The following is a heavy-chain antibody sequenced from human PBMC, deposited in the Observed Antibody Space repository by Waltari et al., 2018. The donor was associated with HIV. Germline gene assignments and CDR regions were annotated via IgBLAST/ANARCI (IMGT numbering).Heavy chain of an antibody. CDR2: INHSVTT. Sequence: QVRLQQWGTGLLKPSETLSLPCASYGGSLRDYYWAWIRQAPGKGLECIGEINHSVTTLDSASLRSRVNMSINTVKNQFSLRLSSLSDADTAVYYCAGRTLDPLIPNNCFDFWGQGTLVIVSS. J-gene: IGHJ5*01. CDR3: AGRTLDPLIPNNCFDF. CDR1: GGSLRDYY. D-gene: IGHD2-2*02. V-gene: IGHV4-34*01.